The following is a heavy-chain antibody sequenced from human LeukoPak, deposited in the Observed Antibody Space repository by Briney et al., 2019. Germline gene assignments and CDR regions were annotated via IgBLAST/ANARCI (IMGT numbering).Heavy chain of an antibody. V-gene: IGHV5-51*01. CDR1: GYSLSSYW. CDR2: NYPGDSDT. D-gene: IGHD3-22*01. CDR3: ARRRSSYDSSGYSHDAFDI. J-gene: IGHJ3*02. Sequence: GALKISLKGSGYSLSSYWIGLVRQIPREGLEWMGINYPGDSDTRYSPSFQGQVTISADKSISTAYLQWSSLKASDTAMYYCARRRSSYDSSGYSHDAFDIWGQGTMVTVSS.